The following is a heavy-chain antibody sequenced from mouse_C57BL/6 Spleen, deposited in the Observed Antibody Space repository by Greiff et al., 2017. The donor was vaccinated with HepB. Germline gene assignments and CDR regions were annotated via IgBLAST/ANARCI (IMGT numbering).Heavy chain of an antibody. V-gene: IGHV1-69*01. J-gene: IGHJ2*01. Sequence: VQLQQPGAELVMPGASVKLSCKASGYTFTSYWMHWVKQRPGQGLEWIGEIDPSDSYTNYNQKFKGKSTLTVDKSSSTAYMQLSSLTSEDSAVYYCATGGTTVVARYFDYWGQGTTLTVSS. CDR2: IDPSDSYT. D-gene: IGHD1-1*01. CDR3: ATGGTTVVARYFDY. CDR1: GYTFTSYW.